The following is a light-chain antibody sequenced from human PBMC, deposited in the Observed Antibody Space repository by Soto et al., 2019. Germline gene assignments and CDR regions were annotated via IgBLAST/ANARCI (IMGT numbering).Light chain of an antibody. V-gene: IGKV1-5*03. CDR1: QSISNW. J-gene: IGKJ1*01. CDR2: KAS. CDR3: QQYDTYWT. Sequence: DIQMTQSPSTPSASVGDRVTITCRASQSISNWLAWYQQKPGKAPKLLIYKASSLESGVPSRFTGSGSGTEFTLTISSLQPDDFATYYCQQYDTYWTCGQGTKVVIK.